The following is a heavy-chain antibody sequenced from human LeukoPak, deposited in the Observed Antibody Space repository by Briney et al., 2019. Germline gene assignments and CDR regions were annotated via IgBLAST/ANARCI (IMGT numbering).Heavy chain of an antibody. V-gene: IGHV3-48*01. CDR3: ARDLHFGVGY. CDR2: ISSSSSTI. J-gene: IGHJ4*02. CDR1: GFTFGDYA. Sequence: GGSLRLSCTASGFTFGDYAMSWVRQAPGKGLEWVSYISSSSSTIYYANSVKGRFTISRDNAKNSLYLQMNSLRAEDTAVYYCARDLHFGVGYWGQGTLVTVSS. D-gene: IGHD3-3*01.